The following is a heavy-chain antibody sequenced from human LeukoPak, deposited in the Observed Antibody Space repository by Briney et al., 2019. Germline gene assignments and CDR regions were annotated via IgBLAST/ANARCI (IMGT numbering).Heavy chain of an antibody. D-gene: IGHD3-22*01. J-gene: IGHJ4*02. CDR1: GFTFSSYE. Sequence: GGSLRLSCAASGFTFSSYEMNWVRQAPGKGLEWVSYISSSSSTIYYADSVKGRFTISRDNAKNSLYLQMNSLRAEDTAVYYCARASYYYDSSGYYNFDYWGQGTLVTVSS. V-gene: IGHV3-48*01. CDR3: ARASYYYDSSGYYNFDY. CDR2: ISSSSSTI.